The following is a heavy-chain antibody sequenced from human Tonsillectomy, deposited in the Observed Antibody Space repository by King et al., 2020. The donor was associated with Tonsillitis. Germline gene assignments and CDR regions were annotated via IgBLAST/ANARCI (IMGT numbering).Heavy chain of an antibody. D-gene: IGHD1-1*01. V-gene: IGHV4-39*01. CDR3: ARHEWWVQLSPPDH. CDR1: GGSIVTSTYH. CDR2: IYYSGNT. J-gene: IGHJ4*02. Sequence: QLQLQESGPGLVKPSETLTLTCTVSGGSIVTSTYHWGWIRQPPGKGLEWIGSIYYSGNTFSNPSLKSRVTISVDTSKNQFSLRLSSVTAADTAVYYCARHEWWVQLSPPDHWGQGALVTVSS.